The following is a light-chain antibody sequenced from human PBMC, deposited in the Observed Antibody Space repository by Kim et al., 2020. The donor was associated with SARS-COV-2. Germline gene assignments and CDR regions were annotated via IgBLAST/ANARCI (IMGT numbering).Light chain of an antibody. Sequence: ELTQPPSASGTPGQRVTISCSGSRSDIGSNTVNWHQQLPGTAPKLLIYRSNKRPSGVPDRFSASKSGTSASLAISGLQSEDEADYYCAAWDDSLNGDVVFGGGTQLTVL. J-gene: IGLJ2*01. CDR1: RSDIGSNT. CDR2: RSN. V-gene: IGLV1-44*01. CDR3: AAWDDSLNGDVV.